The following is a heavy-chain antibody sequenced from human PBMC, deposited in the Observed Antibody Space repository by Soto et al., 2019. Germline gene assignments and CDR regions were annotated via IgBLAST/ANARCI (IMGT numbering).Heavy chain of an antibody. CDR1: GYGFTIYW. CDR3: ARSWSGYYPVDY. D-gene: IGHD3-3*01. V-gene: IGHV5-10-1*01. Sequence: PGESLKISCKGSGYGFTIYWISWVRQMPGKGLEWMGRIDPSDSYTNYSPSFQGHVTISADKSISTAYLQWSSLKASDTAMYYCARSWSGYYPVDYWGQGTLVTV. J-gene: IGHJ4*02. CDR2: IDPSDSYT.